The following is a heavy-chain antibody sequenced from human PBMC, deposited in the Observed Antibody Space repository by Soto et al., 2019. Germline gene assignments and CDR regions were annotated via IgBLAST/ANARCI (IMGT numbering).Heavy chain of an antibody. CDR1: GGSIRSGDYY. Sequence: SETLSLTCTVSGGSIRSGDYYWSWIRQPPGKGLEWIGYIYYSGSTYYNPSLKSRVTISVDTSKNQFSLKLSSVTAADTAVYYCARAPITMVRGVSFLHRIHYGMDVWGQGTTVTVSS. CDR3: ARAPITMVRGVSFLHRIHYGMDV. CDR2: IYYSGST. J-gene: IGHJ6*02. V-gene: IGHV4-30-4*01. D-gene: IGHD3-10*01.